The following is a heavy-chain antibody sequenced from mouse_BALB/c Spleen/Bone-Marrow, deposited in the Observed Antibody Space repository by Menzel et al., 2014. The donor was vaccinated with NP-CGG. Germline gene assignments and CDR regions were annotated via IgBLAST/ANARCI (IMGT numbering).Heavy chain of an antibody. CDR1: AYTFTSYW. CDR2: IYPGDGDT. CDR3: ARGDYYGSTYGWYFDV. J-gene: IGHJ1*01. Sequence: VQLQQSGAELARPGASVKLSCKASAYTFTSYWMQWVKQRPGQGLGWIGAIYPGDGDTRYTQKFKGKATLTADTSSSTAYKPLSSLASEHPAVYYSARGDYYGSTYGWYFDVWGAGTTVTVSS. V-gene: IGHV1-87*01. D-gene: IGHD1-1*01.